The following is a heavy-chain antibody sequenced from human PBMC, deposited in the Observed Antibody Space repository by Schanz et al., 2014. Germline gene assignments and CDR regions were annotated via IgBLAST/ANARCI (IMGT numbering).Heavy chain of an antibody. J-gene: IGHJ3*01. Sequence: EVQLVESGGGLVQPGGSLRLSCAASGFTFSDYYMTWIRQAPGKGLEWVGRIKSKVDGGTTDNAAPVQGRFTISRDDSKNTLHLQMNSLKTEDTAVYYCSTDLTAVDYDAIGLWGQGTMVTVSS. CDR2: IKSKVDGGTT. CDR1: GFTFSDYY. D-gene: IGHD4-17*01. CDR3: STDLTAVDYDAIGL. V-gene: IGHV3-15*01.